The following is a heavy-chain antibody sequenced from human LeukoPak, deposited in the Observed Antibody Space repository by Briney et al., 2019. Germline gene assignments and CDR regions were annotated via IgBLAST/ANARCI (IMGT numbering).Heavy chain of an antibody. CDR2: IKQDGSEK. V-gene: IGHV3-7*01. Sequence: GGSLRLSCAASGFTFSSYWMSWVRQAPGKGLEWVANIKQDGSEKYYVDSVKGRFTISRDNAKNSLYLQMNSLRAEDTAVYYCATTSELSGDGMDVWGQGTTVTVSS. CDR3: ATTSELSGDGMDV. CDR1: GFTFSSYW. J-gene: IGHJ6*02. D-gene: IGHD5-12*01.